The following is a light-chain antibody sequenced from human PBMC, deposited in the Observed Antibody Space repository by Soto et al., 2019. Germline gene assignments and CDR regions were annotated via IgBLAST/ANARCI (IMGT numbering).Light chain of an antibody. CDR1: RSDVGGYNY. CDR2: DVS. J-gene: IGLJ3*02. CDR3: CSYAGSYTWV. V-gene: IGLV2-11*01. Sequence: QSALTQPRSVSGSPGQSFTISCTGTRSDVGGYNYVSWYQQHPGKAPKLMIYDVSKRPSGVPDRFSGSKSGNTASLTISGLQAEDEADYYCCSYAGSYTWVFGGRTKLTVL.